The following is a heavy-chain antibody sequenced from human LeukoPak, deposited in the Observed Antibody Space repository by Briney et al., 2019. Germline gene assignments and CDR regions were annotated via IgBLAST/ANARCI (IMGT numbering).Heavy chain of an antibody. D-gene: IGHD6-13*01. CDR3: AKSDGAGKLGSWYHY. J-gene: IGHJ4*02. V-gene: IGHV3-9*01. CDR1: GFTFDDYA. Sequence: GGSLRLSCAASGFTFDDYAMHWVRQAPGKGLEWVSGISWNSGSIGYADSVKGRFTISRDNAKNSLYLQMNSLRAEDTALYYCAKSDGAGKLGSWYHYWGQGTLVTVSS. CDR2: ISWNSGSI.